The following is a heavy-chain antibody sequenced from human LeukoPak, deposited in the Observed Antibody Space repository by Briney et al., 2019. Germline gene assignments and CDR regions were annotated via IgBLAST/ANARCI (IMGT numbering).Heavy chain of an antibody. CDR2: ISYDGRIK. CDR1: GFTFNNYA. J-gene: IGHJ4*02. V-gene: IGHV3-30*04. CDR3: ARAGYSMVAFDY. Sequence: GGSLRLFCAASGFTFNNYAIHWVRQVPGKGLEWVAVISYDGRIKYYADSVKGRFTISRDNAKNSLYLQMNSLRAEDTAVYYCARAGYSMVAFDYWGQGTLVTVSS. D-gene: IGHD6-13*01.